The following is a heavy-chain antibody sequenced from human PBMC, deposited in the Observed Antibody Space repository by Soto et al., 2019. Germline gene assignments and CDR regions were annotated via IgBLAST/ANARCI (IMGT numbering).Heavy chain of an antibody. CDR2: ISDSSYST. J-gene: IGHJ4*02. CDR1: GFTFSNYA. Sequence: EVKLLESGGGLIQPGGSLRLSCVASGFTFSNYAMSWVRQAPGKGLEWVSSISDSSYSTYYADSVKGRFTISRDNSMNTLYLQTHSLGTEDSAVYYCANIATAGRFWGQGTLVYISS. CDR3: ANIATAGRF. D-gene: IGHD2-21*02. V-gene: IGHV3-23*01.